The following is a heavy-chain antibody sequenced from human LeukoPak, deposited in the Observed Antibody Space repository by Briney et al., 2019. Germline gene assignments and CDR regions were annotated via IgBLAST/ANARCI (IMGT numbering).Heavy chain of an antibody. CDR3: ARDEGDSYGTYWYFDL. J-gene: IGHJ2*01. V-gene: IGHV3-30*03. CDR2: ISYDGSNK. Sequence: PGGSLRLSCAASGFTFSSYGMHWVRQAPGKGLEWVAVISYDGSNKYYADSVKGRFTISRDNSKNTLYLQMHSLRVEDTAVYYCARDEGDSYGTYWYFDLWGRGTLVTVSS. CDR1: GFTFSSYG. D-gene: IGHD5-18*01.